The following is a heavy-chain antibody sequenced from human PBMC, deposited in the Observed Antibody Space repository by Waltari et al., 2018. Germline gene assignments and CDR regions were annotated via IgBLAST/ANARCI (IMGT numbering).Heavy chain of an antibody. Sequence: EVKLVESGGGLVQPGGSLRLSCGASGFVFRSFDMNWVRQAPGKGLEWIAHIRNSGSTIYYADSVKGRFSISRDNAKESLFLQMNSLRAEDTAVYYCARHGIRLGLYYFDYWGQGALVTVSS. V-gene: IGHV3-48*03. D-gene: IGHD3-9*01. CDR1: GFVFRSFD. CDR2: IRNSGSTI. CDR3: ARHGIRLGLYYFDY. J-gene: IGHJ4*02.